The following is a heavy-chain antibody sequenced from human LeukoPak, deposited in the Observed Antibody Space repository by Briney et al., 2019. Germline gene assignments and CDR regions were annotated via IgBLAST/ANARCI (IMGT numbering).Heavy chain of an antibody. CDR1: GFTFSSYA. Sequence: GGSLRLSCAASGFTFSSYAMHWVRQAPGKGLEWVAVISYDGSNKYYADSVKGRFTISRDNSKNTLYLQMNSLRAEDTAVYYCARDESSGGGSYLGGYYFDYWGQGTLVTVSS. CDR3: ARDESSGGGSYLGGYYFDY. V-gene: IGHV3-30-3*01. D-gene: IGHD1-26*01. J-gene: IGHJ4*02. CDR2: ISYDGSNK.